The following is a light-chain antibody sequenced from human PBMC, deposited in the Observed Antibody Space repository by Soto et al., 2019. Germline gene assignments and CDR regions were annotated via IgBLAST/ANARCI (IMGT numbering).Light chain of an antibody. CDR3: QHYDNLPPFT. Sequence: DIQMTQSPSSLSAYVGDRVTITCQASQDIRKYLNWYQQKPGRAPKLLIYGASNLETGVPSRFSGSGYGTDFTFTISSLQPEDIATYYCQHYDNLPPFTFGPGNKVAIQ. J-gene: IGKJ3*01. CDR2: GAS. CDR1: QDIRKY. V-gene: IGKV1-33*01.